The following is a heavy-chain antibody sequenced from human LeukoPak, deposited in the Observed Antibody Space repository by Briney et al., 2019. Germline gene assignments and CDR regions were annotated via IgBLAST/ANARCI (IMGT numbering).Heavy chain of an antibody. CDR2: SIPVFGTV. D-gene: IGHD3-22*01. V-gene: IGHV1-69*13. Sequence: SVKVSCKTSGVTFSDYAISWVRQAPGQGLEWMGGSIPVFGTVYAKKFQGRVTLIADDSTSTAYMELSSLRSGDTAVYYCATVNHYVSSGYYRYWGQGTLVTVSS. CDR1: GVTFSDYA. J-gene: IGHJ4*02. CDR3: ATVNHYVSSGYYRY.